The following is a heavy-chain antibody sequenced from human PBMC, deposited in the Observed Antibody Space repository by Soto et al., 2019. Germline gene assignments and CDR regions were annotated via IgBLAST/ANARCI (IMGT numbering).Heavy chain of an antibody. D-gene: IGHD3-3*01. J-gene: IGHJ3*02. CDR2: ISGSGGST. Sequence: PGGSLRLSCAASGFTFSSYAMSWVRQAPGKGLEWVSAISGSGGSTYYADSVKGRFTISRDNSKNTLYLQMNSLRAEDTAVYYCAGELRMNYDFWSGFGYDAFDIWGQGTMVTVSS. CDR3: AGELRMNYDFWSGFGYDAFDI. CDR1: GFTFSSYA. V-gene: IGHV3-23*01.